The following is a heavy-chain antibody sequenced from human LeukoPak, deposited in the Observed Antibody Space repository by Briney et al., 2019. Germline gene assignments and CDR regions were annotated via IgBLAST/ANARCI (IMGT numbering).Heavy chain of an antibody. D-gene: IGHD5-18*01. CDR3: ARGLFRLWLEGGNEDAFDI. CDR1: GYTFTVYY. V-gene: IGHV1-2*02. Sequence: ASVKVSFKASGYTFTVYYMHWVRQAPGQGLEWMGWINPNSGGTNYAQKFQGRVTMTRDTSISTAYMELSRLRSDDTAVYYCARGLFRLWLEGGNEDAFDIWGQGTMVTVSS. CDR2: INPNSGGT. J-gene: IGHJ3*02.